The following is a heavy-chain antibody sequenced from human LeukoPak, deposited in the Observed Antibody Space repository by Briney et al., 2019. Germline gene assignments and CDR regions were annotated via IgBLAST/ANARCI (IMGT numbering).Heavy chain of an antibody. CDR3: ARARTIGWFDP. CDR1: GGSISSSSYY. CDR2: IYYSGST. Sequence: SETLSLTCTVFGGSISSSSYYWGWIRQPPGKGLEWIGSIYYSGSTYYNPSLKSRVTISVDTSKNQFSLKLSSVTAADTAVYYCARARTIGWFDPWGQGTLVTVSS. V-gene: IGHV4-39*07. D-gene: IGHD2/OR15-2a*01. J-gene: IGHJ5*02.